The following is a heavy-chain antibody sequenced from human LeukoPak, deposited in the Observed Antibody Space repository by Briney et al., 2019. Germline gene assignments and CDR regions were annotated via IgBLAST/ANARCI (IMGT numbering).Heavy chain of an antibody. J-gene: IGHJ4*02. D-gene: IGHD4-17*01. CDR3: AKDNPENGDPWSGHDY. CDR1: GGSFSGYY. CDR2: ISGSGGST. Sequence: PSETLSLTCAVYGGSFSGYYWSWIRQPPGKGLEWVSAISGSGGSTYYADSVKGRFTISRDNSKNTLYLQMNSLRAEDTAVYYCAKDNPENGDPWSGHDYWGQGTLVTVSS. V-gene: IGHV3-23*01.